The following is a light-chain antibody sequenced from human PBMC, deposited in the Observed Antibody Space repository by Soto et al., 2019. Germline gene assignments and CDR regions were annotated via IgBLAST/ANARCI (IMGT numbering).Light chain of an antibody. CDR1: SSDIGAYNY. Sequence: QSVLTQPASVSGSPGQSITISCTGTSSDIGAYNYVSWFQQHPGKAPKLLSYEVTNRPSGVSNRFSGSKSGTTASLTISGLQAEDEADFFCASFAATNSWVFGGGTKLTVL. J-gene: IGLJ3*02. CDR2: EVT. CDR3: ASFAATNSWV. V-gene: IGLV2-14*01.